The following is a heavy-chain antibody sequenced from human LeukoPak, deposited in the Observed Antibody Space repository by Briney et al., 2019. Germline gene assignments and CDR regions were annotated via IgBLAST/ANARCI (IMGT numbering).Heavy chain of an antibody. J-gene: IGHJ4*02. CDR3: ARSTWPVGYYVDY. D-gene: IGHD1-26*01. CDR2: INPSSGST. Sequence: GASVKVSCKASGYSFTRYYMSWVRQAPGQGLEWMGIINPSSGSTTYAQKFQGRVTMTRDMSTSTVYMELSSLRSEDTAVYYCARSTWPVGYYVDYWGQGTLVTVSS. CDR1: GYSFTRYY. V-gene: IGHV1-46*01.